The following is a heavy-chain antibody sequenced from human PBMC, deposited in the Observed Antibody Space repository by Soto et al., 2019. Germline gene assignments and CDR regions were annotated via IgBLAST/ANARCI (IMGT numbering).Heavy chain of an antibody. D-gene: IGHD1-26*01. CDR2: VLIGGSSYSGST. J-gene: IGHJ4*02. V-gene: IGHV4-39*07. CDR3: ARSLYSGSYLHFDY. CDR1: GGSISSRSSY. Sequence: SETLSLTCTVSGGSISSRSSYWGWIRQPPGKGLEGIGSVLIGGSSYSGSTNYNPSLKSRVTISVDTSKNQFSLKLSSVTAADTAVYYCARSLYSGSYLHFDYWGQGTLVTVSS.